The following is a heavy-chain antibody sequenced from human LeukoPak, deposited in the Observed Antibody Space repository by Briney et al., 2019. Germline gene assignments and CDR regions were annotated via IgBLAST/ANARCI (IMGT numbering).Heavy chain of an antibody. CDR1: GFTFSDYY. J-gene: IGHJ5*02. D-gene: IGHD6-13*01. Sequence: GSLRLSCAASGFTFSDYYMSWIRQAPGKGLEWVSYISSSGSTIYYADSVKGRFTISRDNAKNSLYLQLNSLRAEDTAVYYCARGLRDSSSWYGWFDPWGQGTLVTVSS. CDR3: ARGLRDSSSWYGWFDP. V-gene: IGHV3-11*01. CDR2: ISSSGSTI.